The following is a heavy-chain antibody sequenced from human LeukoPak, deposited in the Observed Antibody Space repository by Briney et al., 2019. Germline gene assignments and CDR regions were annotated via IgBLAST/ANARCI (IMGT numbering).Heavy chain of an antibody. CDR3: ARRGKYQLQTNYYYYYMDV. J-gene: IGHJ6*03. V-gene: IGHV4-4*07. CDR1: GGSISSYY. CDR2: IYTSGST. Sequence: SETLSLTCTVSGGSISSYYWSWIRQPAGKGLEWIGRIYTSGSTNYNPSLKSRVTMSVDTSKNQFSLKLSSVTAADTAVYYCARRGKYQLQTNYYYYYMDVWGKGTTVTVSS. D-gene: IGHD2-2*01.